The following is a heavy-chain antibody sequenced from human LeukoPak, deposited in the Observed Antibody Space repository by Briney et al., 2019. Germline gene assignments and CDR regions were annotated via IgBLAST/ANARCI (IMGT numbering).Heavy chain of an antibody. CDR3: ARLSVGALYYYYYYMDV. D-gene: IGHD1-26*01. CDR1: GGSISSSSYY. J-gene: IGHJ6*03. CDR2: IYYSGST. V-gene: IGHV4-39*01. Sequence: SETLSLTCTVSGGSISSSSYYWGWIRQPPGKGLEWIGSIYYSGSTYYNPSLKSRVTISVDTSKNQFSLKLSSVTAADTAVYYCARLSVGALYYYYYYMDVWGKGTTVTISS.